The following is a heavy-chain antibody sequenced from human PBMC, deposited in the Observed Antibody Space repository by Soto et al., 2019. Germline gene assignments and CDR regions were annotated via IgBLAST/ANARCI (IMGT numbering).Heavy chain of an antibody. J-gene: IGHJ4*02. V-gene: IGHV3-30*18. Sequence: ALRPSCAASGFTFSSYAMSWVRQAPGKGLEWVAVISYDGSNKYYADSVKGRFTISRDNSKNTLYLQMNSLRAEDTAVYYCAKSQYYYDSSPLDYWGQGTLVTVSS. CDR1: GFTFSSYA. D-gene: IGHD3-22*01. CDR3: AKSQYYYDSSPLDY. CDR2: ISYDGSNK.